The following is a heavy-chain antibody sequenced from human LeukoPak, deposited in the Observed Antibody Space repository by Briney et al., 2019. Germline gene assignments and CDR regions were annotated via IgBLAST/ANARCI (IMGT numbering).Heavy chain of an antibody. J-gene: IGHJ4*02. CDR3: AREGSGYPY. CDR1: GYTFTGYY. V-gene: IGHV1-2*02. Sequence: GASVKVSCKASGYTFTGYYMHWVRQAPGQGLEWMGWINPNSGGTNYAQKFQGRVTMTRDTSISIAYMEVSRLTSDDTAVFYCAREGSGYPYWGQGTLVTVSS. CDR2: INPNSGGT. D-gene: IGHD5-12*01.